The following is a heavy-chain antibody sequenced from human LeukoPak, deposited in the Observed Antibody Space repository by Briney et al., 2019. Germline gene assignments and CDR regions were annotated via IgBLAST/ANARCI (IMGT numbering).Heavy chain of an antibody. V-gene: IGHV1-2*02. CDR2: INPNSGGT. D-gene: IGHD5-18*01. J-gene: IGHJ6*03. Sequence: ASVKVSCKASGYTFTGYYMHWVRQAPGQGLEWMGWINPNSGGTNYAQKFQGRVTMTRDTSISTAHMELSRLRSDDTAVYFCARQVRIQLCMDVWGKGTTVTISS. CDR3: ARQVRIQLCMDV. CDR1: GYTFTGYY.